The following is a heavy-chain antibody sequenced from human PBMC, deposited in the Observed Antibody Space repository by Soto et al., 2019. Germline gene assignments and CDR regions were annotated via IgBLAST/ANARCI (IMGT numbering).Heavy chain of an antibody. CDR1: GGSVSSGDYY. V-gene: IGHV4-61*08. D-gene: IGHD2-2*01. Sequence: SETLSLTCTVSGGSVSSGDYYWSWIRQPPGKGLEWIGYIYYSGSTNYNPSLKSRVSISLDTSKNQFSLRLTSVTAADTAVYYCARDREYCSSTRCYWNFDFWGQGILVTSPQ. CDR3: ARDREYCSSTRCYWNFDF. CDR2: IYYSGST. J-gene: IGHJ4*02.